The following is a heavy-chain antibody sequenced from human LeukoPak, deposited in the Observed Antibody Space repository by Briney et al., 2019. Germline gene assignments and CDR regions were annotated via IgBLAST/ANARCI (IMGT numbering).Heavy chain of an antibody. Sequence: GGSLRLSCVTSGFTLSSYAIHWVRQAPGKGLEWVAVISGFGFSKYYADSVKGRFTIPRDNSKNTVYLDINNLRTEDTAVYHCARLDSSAPIIVALFDNWGQGTLVTVSS. J-gene: IGHJ4*02. D-gene: IGHD3/OR15-3a*01. CDR2: ISGFGFSK. CDR1: GFTLSSYA. V-gene: IGHV3-30-3*01. CDR3: ARLDSSAPIIVALFDN.